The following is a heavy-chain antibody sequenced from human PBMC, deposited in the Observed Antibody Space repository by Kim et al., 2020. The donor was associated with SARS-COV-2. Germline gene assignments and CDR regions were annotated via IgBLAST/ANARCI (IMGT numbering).Heavy chain of an antibody. CDR2: IYTSGST. V-gene: IGHV4-61*02. CDR3: ARDRFSSWYDYFDY. Sequence: SETLSLTCTVSGGPISSGSYYWSWIRQPAGKGLEWIGRIYTSGSTNYNPSLKSRVTISVDTSKNQFSLKLSSVTAADTAVYYCARDRFSSWYDYFDYWGQGTLVTVSS. D-gene: IGHD6-13*01. J-gene: IGHJ4*02. CDR1: GGPISSGSYY.